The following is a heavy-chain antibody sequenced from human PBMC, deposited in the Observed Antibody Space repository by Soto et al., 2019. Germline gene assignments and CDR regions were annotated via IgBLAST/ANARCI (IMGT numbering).Heavy chain of an antibody. J-gene: IGHJ6*02. CDR3: VMVDNYVTPTPQDV. V-gene: IGHV1-18*01. Sequence: QVQLVQSGDEVKKPGPSVKVSCKASGYIFVNYGIAWVRQAPGQGLEWMGWISPYTGNTHSATKVQGRLTMTTDTSTSTADMVLGSLTSDDTAVYYCVMVDNYVTPTPQDVWGQGTTVTVSS. CDR2: ISPYTGNT. CDR1: GYIFVNYG. D-gene: IGHD3-16*01.